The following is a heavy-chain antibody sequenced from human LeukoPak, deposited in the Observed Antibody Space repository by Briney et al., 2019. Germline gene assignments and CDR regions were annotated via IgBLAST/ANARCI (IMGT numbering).Heavy chain of an antibody. J-gene: IGHJ5*02. CDR2: IYHSGST. V-gene: IGHV4-38-2*02. Sequence: PSETLSLTCTVSGYSISSGYYWGWIRQPPGKGLEWIGSIYHSGSTYYNPSLQSRVTLSVDTSKNQFSLKLTSVTAADTAVYYCVRGPYGSGISNWFDPWGQGTLVIVSS. CDR1: GYSISSGYY. CDR3: VRGPYGSGISNWFDP. D-gene: IGHD3-10*01.